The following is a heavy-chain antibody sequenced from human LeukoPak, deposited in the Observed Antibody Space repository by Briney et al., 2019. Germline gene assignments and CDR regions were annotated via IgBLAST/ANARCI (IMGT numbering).Heavy chain of an antibody. D-gene: IGHD5-12*01. V-gene: IGHV3-74*01. CDR2: INSGGSST. CDR1: GFTFSSYW. J-gene: IGHJ6*03. CDR3: ARDPRVATIPYYYYYMDV. Sequence: AGSLRLSCAASGFTFSSYWRHWLRQAPGKGLVWVSRINSGGSSTSYADPVKGRFTISRDNAKTTLYLQMNSLRAEDTAVYYCARDPRVATIPYYYYYMDVWGKGTTVTVSS.